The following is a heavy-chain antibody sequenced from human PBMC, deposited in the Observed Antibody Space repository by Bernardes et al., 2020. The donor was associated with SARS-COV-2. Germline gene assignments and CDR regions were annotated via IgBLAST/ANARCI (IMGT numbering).Heavy chain of an antibody. CDR3: ARDRSSYSNYPFFDY. V-gene: IGHV1-18*04. CDR1: GYTFTSYD. D-gene: IGHD4-4*01. Sequence: VKVSCKASGYTFTSYDISWVRQAPGQGPEWVGWNSTYNGKTKYAQKFQGRVTMATDTSTSTAYLELRSLRSDDTAVYYCARDRSSYSNYPFFDYWGQGTLVTVSS. CDR2: NSTYNGKT. J-gene: IGHJ4*02.